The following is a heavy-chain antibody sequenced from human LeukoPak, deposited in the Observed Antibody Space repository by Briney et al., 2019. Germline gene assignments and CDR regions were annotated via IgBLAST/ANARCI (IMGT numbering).Heavy chain of an antibody. CDR2: INPNSGGT. CDR3: ARSQILTGDWFDP. V-gene: IGHV1-2*02. Sequence: ASVKVSCKASGYTFTGYYMHWVRQAPGQGLEWMGWINPNSGGTNYAQKSQGRVTMTRDTSISTAYMELSRLRSDDTAVYYCARSQILTGDWFDPWGQGTLVTVSS. CDR1: GYTFTGYY. J-gene: IGHJ5*02. D-gene: IGHD3-9*01.